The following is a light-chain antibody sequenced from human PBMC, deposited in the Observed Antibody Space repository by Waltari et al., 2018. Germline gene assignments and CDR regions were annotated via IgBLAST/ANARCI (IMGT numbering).Light chain of an antibody. CDR1: SSDVGGFDF. CDR3: CSYAGGYSVV. J-gene: IGLJ2*01. Sequence: QSALTQSRPVDVSPGQSVHISCTGTSSDVGGFDFVSLYLQPPGKAPKLLIYDVLTRPSGVPDRFSGSKSGNTASLTISVLQADDEADYCCCSYAGGYSVVFGGGTTLTVL. CDR2: DVL. V-gene: IGLV2-11*01.